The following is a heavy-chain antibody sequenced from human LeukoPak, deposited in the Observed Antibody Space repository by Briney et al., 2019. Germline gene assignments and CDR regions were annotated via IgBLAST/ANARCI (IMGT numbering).Heavy chain of an antibody. CDR2: INHSGST. CDR3: ARGQGGTNRWERKYYYYYGMDV. J-gene: IGHJ6*02. V-gene: IGHV4-34*01. D-gene: IGHD2-8*01. Sequence: SETLSLTCTVSGGSISSYYWSWIRQPPGKGLEWIGEINHSGSTNYNPSLKSRVTISVDTSKNQFSLKLSSVTAADTAVYYCARGQGGTNRWERKYYYYYGMDVWGQGTTVTVSS. CDR1: GGSISSYY.